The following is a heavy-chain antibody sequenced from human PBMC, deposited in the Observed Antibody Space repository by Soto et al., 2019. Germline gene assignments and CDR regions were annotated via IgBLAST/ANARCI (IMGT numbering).Heavy chain of an antibody. CDR2: ISGSGGST. Sequence: GGSLRLSCAASGFTFSSYAMSWVRQAPGKGLEWVSAISGSGGSTYYADSVKGRFTISRDNSKNTLYLQMNSLRAEDTAVYYCAKVSLSWEDIVVVPACFLNWGQGTLVTVSS. D-gene: IGHD2-2*01. CDR1: GFTFSSYA. CDR3: AKVSLSWEDIVVVPACFLN. V-gene: IGHV3-23*01. J-gene: IGHJ4*02.